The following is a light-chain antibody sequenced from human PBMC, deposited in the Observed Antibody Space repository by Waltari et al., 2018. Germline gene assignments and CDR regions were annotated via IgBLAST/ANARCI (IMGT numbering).Light chain of an antibody. J-gene: IGKJ1*01. CDR2: GAS. Sequence: EIVLTQSPGTLSLSPGERATLSCWASQSVGRSLAWYQQQRGQAPRLLIYGASTRATGIPDRCSGSGSGTDFSLTISRLEPEDFAVYYCQHYVGLPVTFGQGTKVEI. CDR1: QSVGRS. CDR3: QHYVGLPVT. V-gene: IGKV3-20*01.